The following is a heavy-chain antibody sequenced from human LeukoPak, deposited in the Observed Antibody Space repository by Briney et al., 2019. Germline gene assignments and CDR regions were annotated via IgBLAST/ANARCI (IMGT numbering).Heavy chain of an antibody. CDR3: ARSSFIAAAGTNYFDY. Sequence: GKSLRLSCAASGLTFSGYGIHWVRQAPGKGLEWVAFLSYDGTNKFYADSVKGRFTISGDSSKNTLYLQMNTLRADDTAVYYCARSSFIAAAGTNYFDYWGQGTLVTVSS. CDR2: LSYDGTNK. D-gene: IGHD6-13*01. V-gene: IGHV3-33*05. J-gene: IGHJ4*02. CDR1: GLTFSGYG.